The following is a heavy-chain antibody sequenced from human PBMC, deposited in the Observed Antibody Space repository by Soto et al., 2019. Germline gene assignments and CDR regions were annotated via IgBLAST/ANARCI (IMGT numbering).Heavy chain of an antibody. D-gene: IGHD2-8*01. Sequence: EVQLLESGGGLVQPGGSLRLSCAASGFTFSSYAMSWVRQAPGKGLEWVSAISGSGGSTYYADSAKGRFTISRDNSKNTLYLQMNSLRAEDTAVYYCARSDGYCTNGVCPPEGDAFDIWGQGTMVTVSS. J-gene: IGHJ3*02. CDR3: ARSDGYCTNGVCPPEGDAFDI. CDR1: GFTFSSYA. V-gene: IGHV3-23*01. CDR2: ISGSGGST.